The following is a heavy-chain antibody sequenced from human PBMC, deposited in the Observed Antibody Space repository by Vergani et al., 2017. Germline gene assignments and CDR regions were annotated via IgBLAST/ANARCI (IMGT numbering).Heavy chain of an antibody. J-gene: IGHJ4*02. V-gene: IGHV4-39*07. CDR2: IYYSGST. CDR3: AGTPFRPYGSFPGY. Sequence: QLQLQESGPGLVKPSETLSLTCTVSGGSIISSSYYWGWIRQPPGKGLEWIGSIYYSGSTYYNPSLKSRVTISVDTSKNQFSLKLSSVTAADTAVYYCAGTPFRPYGSFPGYWGQGTLVTVSS. D-gene: IGHD3-10*01. CDR1: GGSIISSSYY.